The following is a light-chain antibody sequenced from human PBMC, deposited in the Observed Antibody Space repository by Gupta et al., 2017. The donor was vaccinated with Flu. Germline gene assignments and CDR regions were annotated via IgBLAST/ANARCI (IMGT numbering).Light chain of an antibody. CDR2: GAS. CDR1: QSVTTF. CDR3: QQYSNWPLT. V-gene: IGKV3D-15*01. J-gene: IGKJ4*01. Sequence: IVITQSPATLSVSPGERATLSCRASQSVTTFLAWYQQKPGQAPRLLIYGASTRATGIPARFSGSGSGTEFTLTISSLQSEDFAIYYCQQYSNWPLTFGGGTKAEIK.